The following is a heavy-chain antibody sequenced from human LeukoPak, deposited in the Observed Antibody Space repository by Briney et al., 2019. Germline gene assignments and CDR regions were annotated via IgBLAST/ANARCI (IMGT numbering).Heavy chain of an antibody. V-gene: IGHV4-4*07. CDR1: GVSISSYY. J-gene: IGHJ6*03. Sequence: SETLSLTCTVSGVSISSYYWSWIRQPAGKGLEWIGRIYTSGSTNYNPSLKSRVTMSVDTSKNQFSLKLSSVTTADTAVYYCARVEEGYGSGRRGNFYYYYMDVWGKGTTVTISS. CDR3: ARVEEGYGSGRRGNFYYYYMDV. D-gene: IGHD3-10*01. CDR2: IYTSGST.